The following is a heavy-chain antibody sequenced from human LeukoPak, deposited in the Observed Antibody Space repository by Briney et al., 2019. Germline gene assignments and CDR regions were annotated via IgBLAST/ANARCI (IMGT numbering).Heavy chain of an antibody. CDR3: AKDRGLLWFWELWLQDAFDY. D-gene: IGHD3-10*01. CDR2: IRYHGRNK. Sequence: GGSLRLSCAASGFTFSSYGMHWVRQPPGKGLEGVAFIRYHGRNKYYADSVKGRFTISRDNSKNKLYLQMNSLRAEDTAVYYCAKDRGLLWFWELWLQDAFDYWGQGTLVTVSS. V-gene: IGHV3-30*02. J-gene: IGHJ4*02. CDR1: GFTFSSYG.